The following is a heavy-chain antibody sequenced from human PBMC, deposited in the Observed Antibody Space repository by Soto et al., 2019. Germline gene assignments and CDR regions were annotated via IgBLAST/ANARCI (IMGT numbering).Heavy chain of an antibody. D-gene: IGHD6-19*01. CDR3: ARAYSNGRTPNYYFDF. CDR2: LNPATGKP. V-gene: IGHV1-3*01. J-gene: IGHJ4*02. CDR1: GYSYTTYS. Sequence: QVHLVQSGAEVRNPGASVKVSCKTSGYSYTTYSIHWVRQAPGHRLEWMGWLNPATGKPRYSERFQGRLTIAGDTSATTVFMELSSLTSEDTAVYYCARAYSNGRTPNYYFDFWGQGTLVTVSS.